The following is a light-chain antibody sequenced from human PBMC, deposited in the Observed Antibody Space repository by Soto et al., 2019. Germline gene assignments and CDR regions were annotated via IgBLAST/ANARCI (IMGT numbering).Light chain of an antibody. CDR3: SSYTRSSTLI. Sequence: QSALTQPASVSGSPGQSITISCTGTSSDVGGYNYVSWYRQHPGKAPKLMIYEVRNRPSGVSNRFSGSKSGNTASLTISGLQAEGEADYYCSSYTRSSTLIFGIGTKVTVL. CDR1: SSDVGGYNY. CDR2: EVR. V-gene: IGLV2-14*01. J-gene: IGLJ1*01.